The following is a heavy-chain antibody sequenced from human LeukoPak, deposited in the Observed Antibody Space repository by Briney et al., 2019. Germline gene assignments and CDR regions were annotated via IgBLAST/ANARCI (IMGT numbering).Heavy chain of an antibody. V-gene: IGHV3-30*02. CDR2: LRAGGRYGTEK. Sequence: GGSLRLSCAASGFNFNTFIMHWVRQAPGEGLEWVTFLRAGGRYGTEKFYADSVKGRFTISTDNSKNTLYLQMNSLRAEDTAVYYCAKEFGSSWYLDYWGQGTLVTVSS. D-gene: IGHD6-13*01. J-gene: IGHJ4*02. CDR3: AKEFGSSWYLDY. CDR1: GFNFNTFI.